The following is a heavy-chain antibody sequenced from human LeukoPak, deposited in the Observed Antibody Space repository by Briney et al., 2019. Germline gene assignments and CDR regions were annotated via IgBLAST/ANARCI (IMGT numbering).Heavy chain of an antibody. CDR1: GGTFSSYV. D-gene: IGHD2-15*01. CDR3: ARAKGLVAATPVY. Sequence: ASVKVSCKASGGTFSSYVISWVRQAPGQGLEWMGGIIPIFGTANYAQKFQGRVTITTDESTSTAYMELSSLRSEDTAVYYCARAKGLVAATPVYWGQGTLVTVSS. CDR2: IIPIFGTA. J-gene: IGHJ4*02. V-gene: IGHV1-69*05.